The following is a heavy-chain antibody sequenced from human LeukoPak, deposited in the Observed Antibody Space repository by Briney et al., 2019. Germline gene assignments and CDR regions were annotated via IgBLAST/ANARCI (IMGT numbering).Heavy chain of an antibody. D-gene: IGHD3-10*01. CDR1: GGSISSGDYY. V-gene: IGHV4-30-4*08. Sequence: SETLSLTCTVSGGSISSGDYYWSWIRQPPGKGLEWIGYIYYSGSTYHNPSLKSRVTISVDTSKNQFSLKLSSVTAADTAVYYCARAPTTMVRYLPRAFDYWGQGTLVTVSS. CDR2: IYYSGST. J-gene: IGHJ4*02. CDR3: ARAPTTMVRYLPRAFDY.